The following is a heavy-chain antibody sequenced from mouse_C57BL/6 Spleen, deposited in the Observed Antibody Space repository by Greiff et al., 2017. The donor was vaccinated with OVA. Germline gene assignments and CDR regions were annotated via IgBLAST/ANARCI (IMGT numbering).Heavy chain of an antibody. CDR1: GYTFTSYW. CDR3: ARELGRGYYAMDY. CDR2: IHPNSGST. J-gene: IGHJ4*01. Sequence: QVQLQQPGAELVKPGASVKLSCKASGYTFTSYWMHWVKQRPGQGLEWIGMIHPNSGSTNYNEKFKSKATLTVDKSSSTAYMQLSSLTSEDSAVYYCARELGRGYYAMDYWGQGTSVTVSS. D-gene: IGHD4-1*01. V-gene: IGHV1-64*01.